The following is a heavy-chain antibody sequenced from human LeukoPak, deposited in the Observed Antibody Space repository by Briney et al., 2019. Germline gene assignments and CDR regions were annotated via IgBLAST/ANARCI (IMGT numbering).Heavy chain of an antibody. CDR2: IRKKADSSTT. CDR3: ARGLGYTNGTELFEY. J-gene: IGHJ4*02. D-gene: IGHD5-18*01. CDR1: GISFSDHH. V-gene: IGHV3-72*01. Sequence: GGSLRLSCAAPGISFSDHHMDWARQAPGKGLEWVGRIRKKADSSTTEYAASVKGRFTILRDDSKNSLYLQMNNLKAEDTAVYYCARGLGYTNGTELFEYWGQGTLVTVSP.